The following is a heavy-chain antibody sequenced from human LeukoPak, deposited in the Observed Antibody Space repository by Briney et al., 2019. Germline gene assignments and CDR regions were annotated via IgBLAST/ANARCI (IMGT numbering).Heavy chain of an antibody. Sequence: GGSLRLSCAASGFTFSSYGMHWVRQAPGKGLEWVAVISYDGSNKYYADSVKGRFTISRDNSKNTLYLQMNSLRAVDTAVYYCARAAPVLRYFDWLFPNPDYWGQGTLVTVSS. CDR1: GFTFSSYG. J-gene: IGHJ4*02. D-gene: IGHD3-9*01. CDR3: ARAAPVLRYFDWLFPNPDY. CDR2: ISYDGSNK. V-gene: IGHV3-30*03.